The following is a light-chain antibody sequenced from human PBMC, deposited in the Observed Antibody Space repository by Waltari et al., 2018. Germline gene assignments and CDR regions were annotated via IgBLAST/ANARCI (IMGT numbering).Light chain of an antibody. J-gene: IGKJ3*01. CDR3: QQCFDSVFT. Sequence: IQLTHSPSSLSPSVGDRPSITCRAGRTVSTYLNWYQQKPGKAPKLLIYAASILQSGVPSRFSGSGSGTEFSLTIASLRPEDSATYYCQQCFDSVFTFGPGTTVNV. V-gene: IGKV1-39*01. CDR2: AAS. CDR1: RTVSTY.